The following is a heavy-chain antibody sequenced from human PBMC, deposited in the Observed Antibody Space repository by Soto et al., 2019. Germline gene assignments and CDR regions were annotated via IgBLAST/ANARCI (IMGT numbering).Heavy chain of an antibody. CDR1: GGTFSSYA. Sequence: QVQLVQSGAEVKKPGSSVKVSCKASGGTFSSYAISWVRQAPGQGLEWMGGIIPIFGTANYAQKFQGRVTITADESTSTAYMERSSLRSEDTAVYYCASSVATYYYYGMDVWGQGTTVTVSS. CDR3: ASSVATYYYYGMDV. D-gene: IGHD5-12*01. J-gene: IGHJ6*02. CDR2: IIPIFGTA. V-gene: IGHV1-69*12.